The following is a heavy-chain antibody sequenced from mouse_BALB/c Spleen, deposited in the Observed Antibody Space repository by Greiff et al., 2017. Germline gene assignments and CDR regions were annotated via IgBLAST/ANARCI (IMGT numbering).Heavy chain of an antibody. J-gene: IGHJ4*01. V-gene: IGHV1-69*02. CDR2: IYPSDSYT. D-gene: IGHD2-1*01. CDR3: TRSLLYAMDY. Sequence: QVQLQQPGAELVRPGASVKLSCKASGYTFTSYWINWVKQRPGQGLAWIGNIYPSDSYTNYNQKFKDKATLTVDKSSSTAYMQLSSPTSEDSAVYYCTRSLLYAMDYWGQGTSVTVSS. CDR1: GYTFTSYW.